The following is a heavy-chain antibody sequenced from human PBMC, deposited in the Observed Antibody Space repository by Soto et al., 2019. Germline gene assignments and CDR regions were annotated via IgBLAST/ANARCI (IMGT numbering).Heavy chain of an antibody. CDR1: GGSIRSSAYY. D-gene: IGHD5-12*01. V-gene: IGHV4-31*03. J-gene: IGHJ4*02. CDR3: ASDLPYSGLFDD. CDR2: ISYSGKT. Sequence: QVQLQESGPGLVKPSQTLSLTCSVSGGSIRSSAYYWSWIRQYPGKGLEWIGYISYSGKTSYSPSLKSRVTMSIDTSTNQFSPTLISVTAADSAVYCCASDLPYSGLFDDWRQGTLVTVSS.